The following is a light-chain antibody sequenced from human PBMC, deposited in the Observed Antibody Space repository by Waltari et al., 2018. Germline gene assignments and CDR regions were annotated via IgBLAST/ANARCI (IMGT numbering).Light chain of an antibody. Sequence: EIVLTQSPATLSLSPGERATLSCRASQSVSSYLAWYQQKPGQAPRLLIYDASNRATGIPARFSGIGSGTYFTLTISSLEPEDFAVYYCQQRSNWPPLTFGGGTKVEIK. CDR2: DAS. CDR1: QSVSSY. J-gene: IGKJ4*01. CDR3: QQRSNWPPLT. V-gene: IGKV3-11*01.